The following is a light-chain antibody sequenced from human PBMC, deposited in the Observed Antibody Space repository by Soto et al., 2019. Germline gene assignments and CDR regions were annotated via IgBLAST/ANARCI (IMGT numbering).Light chain of an antibody. CDR2: DAS. J-gene: IGKJ1*01. CDR3: QQYDTYSCT. Sequence: DIPMTQSPSTLSASEGDRVTITCRASQNIGSWLAWYQQKPGKAPKLLIYDASTLESGAPSRFSGFGSGTEFTLTISGLQPDDFATYYCQQYDTYSCTFGQGTKVEIK. V-gene: IGKV1-5*01. CDR1: QNIGSW.